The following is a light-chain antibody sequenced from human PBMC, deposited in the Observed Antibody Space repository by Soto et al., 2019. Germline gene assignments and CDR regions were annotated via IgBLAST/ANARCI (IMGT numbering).Light chain of an antibody. CDR1: QSVTTN. J-gene: IGKJ2*01. CDR3: QQYHSWPHT. Sequence: TVLTQSPATLSVSPGERATFSCMASQSVTTNLALYQQKPGQVPRLLIYGASTRATGIPARFSGSGSGTEFTLSISSLQSDDFAIYHCQQYHSWPHTFGQGTKLEIK. V-gene: IGKV3-15*01. CDR2: GAS.